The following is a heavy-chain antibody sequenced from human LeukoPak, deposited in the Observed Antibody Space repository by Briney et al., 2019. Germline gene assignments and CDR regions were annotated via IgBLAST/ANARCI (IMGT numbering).Heavy chain of an antibody. J-gene: IGHJ5*02. CDR2: IKQDGSEK. CDR1: GFTFSSYW. Sequence: PGGSLRLSCAASGFTFSSYWMSWVRQAPGKGLEWVVNIKQDGSEKYYVDSVKGRFTISRDNAKNSLYLQMNSLRAEDTAMYYCAKWWTVAGTGGFDPWGQGTLVTVSS. D-gene: IGHD6-19*01. V-gene: IGHV3-7*01. CDR3: AKWWTVAGTGGFDP.